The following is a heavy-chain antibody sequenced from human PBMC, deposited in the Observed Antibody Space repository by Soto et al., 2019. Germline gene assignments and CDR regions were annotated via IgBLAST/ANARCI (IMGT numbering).Heavy chain of an antibody. D-gene: IGHD1-20*01. V-gene: IGHV3-23*01. CDR3: AQEGRYNLVYVAMEV. CDR2: ISGSGGST. CDR1: GFTFSSYA. J-gene: IGHJ6*04. Sequence: EVQLLESGGGLVQPGGSLRLSCAASGFTFSSYAMSWVRQAPGKGLEWVSGISGSGGSTYYADSVKGRFTISRDNSKNRMYLKTSSVRGGDRAVYYCAQEGRYNLVYVAMEVWGKG.